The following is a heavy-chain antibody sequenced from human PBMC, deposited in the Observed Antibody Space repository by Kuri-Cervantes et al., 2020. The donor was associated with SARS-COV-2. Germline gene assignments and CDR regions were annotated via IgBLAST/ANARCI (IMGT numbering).Heavy chain of an antibody. CDR1: GFTFSSYW. D-gene: IGHD3-3*01. J-gene: IGHJ5*02. V-gene: IGHV3-7*03. CDR3: AREGHYDFWSGYYEGYWFDP. Sequence: LSLTCAASGFTFSSYWMSWVRQAPGKGLEWVANIKQDGSEKYYVDSVKGRFTISRDNAKNSLYLQMNSLRAEDTALYYCAREGHYDFWSGYYEGYWFDPWGQGTLVTVSS. CDR2: IKQDGSEK.